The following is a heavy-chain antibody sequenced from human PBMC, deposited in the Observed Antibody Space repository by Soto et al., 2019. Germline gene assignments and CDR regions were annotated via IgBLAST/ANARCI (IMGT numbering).Heavy chain of an antibody. CDR3: ARRVVQGVPFVFGP. J-gene: IGHJ5*01. CDR1: GGSISSYTSYY. V-gene: IGHV4-39*02. D-gene: IGHD3-10*01. Sequence: TSETLSLTCTVSGGSISSYTSYYWDWPREAPGKGLEWIGTIYYSGNTFYNPSLKSRVTISVDTLNHHFSLSRSSGAAVDTAVYFCARRVVQGVPFVFGPWGKGVLVTVSS. CDR2: IYYSGNT.